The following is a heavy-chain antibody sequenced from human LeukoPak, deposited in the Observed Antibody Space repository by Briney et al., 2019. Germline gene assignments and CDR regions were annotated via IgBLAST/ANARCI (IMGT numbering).Heavy chain of an antibody. CDR3: ARVRGYSGWCGGWFDP. CDR2: INHSGST. V-gene: IGHV4-34*01. Sequence: SETLSLTCAVYGGSFSGYYWSWIRQPPGKGLEWIGEINHSGSTNYNPSLKSRVTISVDTSKNQFSLKLSSVTAADTAVYYCARVRGYSGWCGGWFDPWGQGTLVTVSS. CDR1: GGSFSGYY. D-gene: IGHD6-19*01. J-gene: IGHJ5*02.